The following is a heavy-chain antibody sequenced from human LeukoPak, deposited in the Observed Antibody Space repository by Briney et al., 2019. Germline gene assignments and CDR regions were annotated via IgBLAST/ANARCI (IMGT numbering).Heavy chain of an antibody. D-gene: IGHD6-19*01. CDR3: AKSGYSSGWHIDY. J-gene: IGHJ4*02. CDR2: ISWNSGSI. CDR1: GFTFDDYA. V-gene: IGHV3-9*01. Sequence: GRSLRLSCAASGFTFDDYAMHWVRQAPGKGLEWVSGISWNSGSIGYADSVKGRFTISRGNAKNSLYLQMNSLRAEDTALYYCAKSGYSSGWHIDYWGQGTLVTVSS.